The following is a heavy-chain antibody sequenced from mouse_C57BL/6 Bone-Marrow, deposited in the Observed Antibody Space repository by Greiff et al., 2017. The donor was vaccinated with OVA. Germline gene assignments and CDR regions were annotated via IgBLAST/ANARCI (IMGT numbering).Heavy chain of an antibody. J-gene: IGHJ4*01. CDR1: GSPFPSYW. CDR2: IDPSDSYT. V-gene: IGHV1-50*01. CDR3: ARYPFFRAMDY. Sequence: QVQLKQPGAELVKPGASVKLSCKASGSPFPSYWMQWVKQRPGQGLEWIGEIDPSDSYTNYNQKFKGKATLTVDTSSSTAYMQLSSLTSEDSAVYYCARYPFFRAMDYWGQGTSVTVSS.